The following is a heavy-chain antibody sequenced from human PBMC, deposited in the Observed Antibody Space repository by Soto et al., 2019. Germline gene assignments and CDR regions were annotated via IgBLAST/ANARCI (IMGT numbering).Heavy chain of an antibody. CDR1: GYTFTRFA. V-gene: IGHV1-3*01. D-gene: IGHD5-12*01. CDR3: AREGDHGDYDYGLDY. CDR2: IIPGNDNT. Sequence: ASVKVSCKASGYTFTRFAVHWVCQAPGQRLEWMGWIIPGNDNTKYSQKFQDRITITSDTSASTVYMELSSLKSEDTAVYYCAREGDHGDYDYGLDYWGQGTLVTVSS. J-gene: IGHJ4*02.